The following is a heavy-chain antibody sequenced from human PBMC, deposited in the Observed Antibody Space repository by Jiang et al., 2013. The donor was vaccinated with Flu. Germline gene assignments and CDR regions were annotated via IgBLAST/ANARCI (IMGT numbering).Heavy chain of an antibody. D-gene: IGHD3-16*01. CDR1: GYSFSTYW. J-gene: IGHJ5*01. Sequence: AEVEKAGESLKISCKGSGYSFSTYWIGWVRQMPGKGLEWMGVIYPDDSDTTYSPSFRGQVTISADKSINTAYLQWSSLKASDSAMYYCARRLSSGPIDTSGGTFDYWG. CDR3: ARRLSSGPIDTSGGTFDY. V-gene: IGHV5-51*01. CDR2: IYPDDSDT.